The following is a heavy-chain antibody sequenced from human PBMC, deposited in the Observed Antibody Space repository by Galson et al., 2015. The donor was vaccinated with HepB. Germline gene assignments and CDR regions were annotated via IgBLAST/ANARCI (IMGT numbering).Heavy chain of an antibody. J-gene: IGHJ3*02. CDR1: GFTVSSNY. D-gene: IGHD6-19*01. V-gene: IGHV3-66*01. CDR3: ARDRPSRYSSGWYDAFDI. CDR2: IYSGGST. Sequence: SLRLSCAASGFTVSSNYMSWVRQAPGKGLEWVSVIYSGGSTYYADSVKGRFTVSRDNSKNTLYLQMNSLRAEDTAVYYCARDRPSRYSSGWYDAFDIWGQGTMVTVSS.